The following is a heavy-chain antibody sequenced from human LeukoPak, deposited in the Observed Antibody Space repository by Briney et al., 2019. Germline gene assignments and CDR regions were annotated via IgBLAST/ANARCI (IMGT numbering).Heavy chain of an antibody. Sequence: PGGSLRLSCAASGFTVSSNYMSWVRQAPGKGLEWVSVIYSGGSTYYADSVKDRFTISRDYSKNTLYLRMSSLRAEDTAVYYCAKTYSSGWWDLDFWGQGTLVSVSS. CDR2: IYSGGST. CDR1: GFTVSSNY. V-gene: IGHV3-53*05. CDR3: AKTYSSGWWDLDF. J-gene: IGHJ4*02. D-gene: IGHD6-19*01.